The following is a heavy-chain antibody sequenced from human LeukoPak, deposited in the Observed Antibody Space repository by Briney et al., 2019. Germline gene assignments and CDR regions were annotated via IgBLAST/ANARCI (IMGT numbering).Heavy chain of an antibody. V-gene: IGHV4-39*07. Sequence: PSETLSLTCTVSGGSISSSSYYWGWIRQPPGTGLEWIGSIYYSGSTYYNPSLKSRVTISVDTSKNQFSLKLNSVTAADTAVYYCARVSGYDWESFYDYWGQGTLVTVSS. CDR2: IYYSGST. CDR1: GGSISSSSYY. J-gene: IGHJ4*02. CDR3: ARVSGYDWESFYDY. D-gene: IGHD5-12*01.